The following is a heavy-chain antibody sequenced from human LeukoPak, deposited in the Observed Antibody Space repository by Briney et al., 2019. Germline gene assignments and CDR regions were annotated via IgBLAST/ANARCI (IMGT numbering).Heavy chain of an antibody. V-gene: IGHV4-61*02. D-gene: IGHD3-10*01. CDR2: IYTSGST. CDR1: GGSISSGSYY. Sequence: SQTLSLTCTVSGGSISSGSYYWSWIRQPAGKGLEWIGRIYTSGSTNYNPSLKSRVTISVDTSKNQFSLKLSSVTAADTAVYYCARERVTMVRGLSGMDVWGQGTTVTVSS. J-gene: IGHJ6*02. CDR3: ARERVTMVRGLSGMDV.